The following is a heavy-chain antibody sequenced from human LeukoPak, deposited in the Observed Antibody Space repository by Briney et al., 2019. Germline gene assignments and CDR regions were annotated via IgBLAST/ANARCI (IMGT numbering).Heavy chain of an antibody. D-gene: IGHD1-26*01. V-gene: IGHV3-23*01. Sequence: PGGSLRLSCAASGFTFSSYAMSWVRQALGKGLEWVSAISGSGGSTNYADSVKGRFTISRDNSKNTLYLQMNSLRAEDTAVYYCARDSLAGELPYGWGQGTLVTVSS. CDR2: ISGSGGST. CDR1: GFTFSSYA. CDR3: ARDSLAGELPYG. J-gene: IGHJ4*02.